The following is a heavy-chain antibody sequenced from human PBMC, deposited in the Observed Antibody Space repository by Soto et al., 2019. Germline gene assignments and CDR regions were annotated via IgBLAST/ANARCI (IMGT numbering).Heavy chain of an antibody. CDR1: GFSFSTHA. V-gene: IGHV3-33*01. Sequence: QVQLVESGGGVVRPGRSLRLSCAATGFSFSTHAMHWVRQAPGKGLEWVAVIVNDGSEQDYSDSVKGRFTISRDNSKNTLYLQINNLRAEDTAVYYCARDDNYADNGLDPWGQGILVTVSS. CDR3: ARDDNYADNGLDP. CDR2: IVNDGSEQ. J-gene: IGHJ5*02. D-gene: IGHD4-17*01.